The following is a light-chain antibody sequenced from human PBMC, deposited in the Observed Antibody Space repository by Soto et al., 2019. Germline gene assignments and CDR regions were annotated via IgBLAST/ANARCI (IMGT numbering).Light chain of an antibody. Sequence: EIVLTQSPATLSLSPGERATLSCRASQSVNSYLAWYQQKPGQAPRLLSYNASNRATGIPARFSGSGSGTDFTLTISSLEPEDFVVYYCQQRNTWPRITFGQGTRLEIK. CDR2: NAS. J-gene: IGKJ5*01. CDR3: QQRNTWPRIT. V-gene: IGKV3-11*01. CDR1: QSVNSY.